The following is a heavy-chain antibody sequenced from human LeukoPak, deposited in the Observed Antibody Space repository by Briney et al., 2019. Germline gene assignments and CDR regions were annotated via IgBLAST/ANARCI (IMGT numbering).Heavy chain of an antibody. Sequence: PSETLSLTCAVSGGSISSSNWWSWVRQPPGKGLEWIGEIYHSGSTNYNPSLKSRVTISVDKSKNQFSLKLSSVTAADTAVYYCARGYYYGSGSFSRSNYFDYWGQGTLVTVSS. V-gene: IGHV4-4*02. D-gene: IGHD3-10*01. CDR3: ARGYYYGSGSFSRSNYFDY. CDR1: GGSISSSNW. CDR2: IYHSGST. J-gene: IGHJ4*02.